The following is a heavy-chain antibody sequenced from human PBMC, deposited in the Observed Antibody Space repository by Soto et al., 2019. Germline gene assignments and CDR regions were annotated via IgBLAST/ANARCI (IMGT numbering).Heavy chain of an antibody. V-gene: IGHV1-18*01. CDR1: GYTFTSYG. CDR2: ISAYNGNT. CDR3: ARAASYCSSTSCYADYYGMDV. Sequence: QVQLVQSGAEVKKPGASVKVSCKASGYTFTSYGISWVRQAPGQGLEWMGWISAYNGNTNYAQKLQGRVTMTTDTSTXXAXMXXRSLRSDDTAVYYCARAASYCSSTSCYADYYGMDVWGQGTTVTVSS. J-gene: IGHJ6*02. D-gene: IGHD2-2*01.